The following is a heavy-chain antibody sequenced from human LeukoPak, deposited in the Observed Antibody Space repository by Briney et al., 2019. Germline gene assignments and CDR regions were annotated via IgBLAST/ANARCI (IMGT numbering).Heavy chain of an antibody. J-gene: IGHJ6*02. V-gene: IGHV3-21*01. Sequence: GGSLRLSCAASGFTFSSYNMNWVRQAPGKGLEWVSSISGSSSYIYYADSVKGRFTISRDNAKNSLYLQMNSLRAEDTAVYYCARDWGPLLHPQYLTPPGVWGQGTTVTVSS. CDR1: GFTFSSYN. D-gene: IGHD3-16*01. CDR2: ISGSSSYI. CDR3: ARDWGPLLHPQYLTPPGV.